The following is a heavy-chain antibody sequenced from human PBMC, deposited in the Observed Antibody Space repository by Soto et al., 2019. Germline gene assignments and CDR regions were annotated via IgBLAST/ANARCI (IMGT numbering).Heavy chain of an antibody. CDR2: IYYSGST. J-gene: IGHJ6*02. CDR1: GVSISSSSYY. V-gene: IGHV4-61*01. D-gene: IGHD7-27*01. Sequence: PSETLSLTCTVSGVSISSSSYYWGWIRQPPGKGLEWIGYIYYSGSTNYNPSLKSRVTISVDTSKNQFSLKLSSVTAADTAVYYCARDLGSPNYYYYGMDVWGQGTTVTVSS. CDR3: ARDLGSPNYYYYGMDV.